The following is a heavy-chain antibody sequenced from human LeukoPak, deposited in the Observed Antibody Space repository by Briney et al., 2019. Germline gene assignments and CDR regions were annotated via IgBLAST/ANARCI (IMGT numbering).Heavy chain of an antibody. D-gene: IGHD2-15*01. J-gene: IGHJ4*02. V-gene: IGHV3-23*01. CDR1: GFTFSSYA. Sequence: GGSLRLSCAASGFTFSSYAMSWVRQAPGKGLEWVSAISGSGGSTYYADSVKGRFTISRDNSKNTLYLQMNSLRAEDTAVYYCAKTTSGYWGSGDSCLDYWGQGTLVPVSA. CDR2: ISGSGGST. CDR3: AKTTSGYWGSGDSCLDY.